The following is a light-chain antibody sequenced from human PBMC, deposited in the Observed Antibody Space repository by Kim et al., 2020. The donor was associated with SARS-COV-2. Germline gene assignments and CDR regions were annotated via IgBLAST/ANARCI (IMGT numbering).Light chain of an antibody. CDR1: QGVTIN. Sequence: PRVRATRACRASQGVTINLAGEQQKPGQAPRLLIYGASIRATGIPDRFSGSGSGTEFTLTISSLQSEDFALYYCQQYNRWPPYIFGQGTKLEI. CDR3: QQYNRWPPYI. V-gene: IGKV3-15*01. CDR2: GAS. J-gene: IGKJ2*01.